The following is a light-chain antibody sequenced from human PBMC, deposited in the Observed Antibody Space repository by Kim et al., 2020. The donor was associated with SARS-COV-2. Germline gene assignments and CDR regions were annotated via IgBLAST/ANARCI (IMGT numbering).Light chain of an antibody. J-gene: IGKJ2*01. CDR2: WAS. CDR1: QRVLYSSNNQNY. CDR3: QQYYSTPYT. V-gene: IGKV4-1*01. Sequence: RANINCKSSQRVLYSSNNQNYLAWYQQKPGQPPKLLIYWASTREYGVPDRFSGSGSGTDFTLTISSLQAEDVAVYYCQQYYSTPYTFGQGTKLEIK.